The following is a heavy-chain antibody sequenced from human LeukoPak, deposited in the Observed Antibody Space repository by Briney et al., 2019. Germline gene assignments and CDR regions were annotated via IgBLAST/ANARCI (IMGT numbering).Heavy chain of an antibody. J-gene: IGHJ4*02. D-gene: IGHD3-3*01. CDR2: IYTSGST. CDR3: ARDPRGDFTNDY. Sequence: SETLSLTCTVSGGSISSYYWSWIRQPPGKGLEWIGYIYTSGSTNYNPSLKSRVTISVDTSKNQFSLKLSSVTAADTAVYYCARDPRGDFTNDYWGQGTLVTVSS. CDR1: GGSISSYY. V-gene: IGHV4-4*09.